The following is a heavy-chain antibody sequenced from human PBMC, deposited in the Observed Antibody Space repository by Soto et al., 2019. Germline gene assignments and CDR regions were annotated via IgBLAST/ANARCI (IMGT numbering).Heavy chain of an antibody. V-gene: IGHV4-39*01. CDR1: GGSISSSSYY. CDR2: IYYSGST. Sequence: SETLSLTCTVSGGSISSSSYYWGWIRQPPGKGLEWIGSIYYSGSTYYNPSLKSRVTISVDTSKNQFSLKLSSVTAADTAVYYCARHALYYYDSSEFDYWGQGTLVTVSS. D-gene: IGHD3-22*01. J-gene: IGHJ4*02. CDR3: ARHALYYYDSSEFDY.